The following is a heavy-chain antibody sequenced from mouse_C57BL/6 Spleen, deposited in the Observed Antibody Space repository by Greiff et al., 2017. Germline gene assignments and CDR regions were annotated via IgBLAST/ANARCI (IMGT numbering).Heavy chain of an antibody. CDR1: GFSFTTYA. V-gene: IGHV10-1*01. J-gene: IGHJ3*01. Sequence: EVQRVESGGGLVQPKGSLKLSCAASGFSFTTYAMNWVRQAPGKGLEWVARIRSKSNNYATYYDASVKDRFTISGDDSESLLYLQMHTLKTEDTAMYYCVGGGPWFAYWGQGTLVTVSA. D-gene: IGHD1-1*02. CDR3: VGGGPWFAY. CDR2: IRSKSNNYAT.